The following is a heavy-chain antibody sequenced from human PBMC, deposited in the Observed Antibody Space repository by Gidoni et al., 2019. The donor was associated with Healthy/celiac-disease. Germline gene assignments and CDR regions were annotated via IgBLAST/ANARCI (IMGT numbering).Heavy chain of an antibody. D-gene: IGHD6-25*01. CDR2: LSLKSGSV. J-gene: IGHJ4*02. CDR3: AKSPLLYSSATAFMDY. CDR1: RFTFDAYA. V-gene: IGHV3-9*01. Sequence: EVQLVESGGGLVQPGRPLRLSCAASRFTFDAYAMHWVRQAPGHGLEWVSGLSLKSGSVGYADSVKGRFTISRDNAKNSLYRQMNSLRAEGTALYFCAKSPLLYSSATAFMDYWGQGTLVTVSS.